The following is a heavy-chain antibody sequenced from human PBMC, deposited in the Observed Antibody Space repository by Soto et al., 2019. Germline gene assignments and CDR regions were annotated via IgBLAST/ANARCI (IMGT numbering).Heavy chain of an antibody. CDR1: GYTFTSYA. CDR2: INAGNGNT. D-gene: IGHD4-17*01. CDR3: ASRYGDYYYYGMDV. V-gene: IGHV1-3*01. Sequence: ASVKVSCKASGYTFTSYAMHWVRQAPGQRLEWMGWINAGNGNTKYSQKFQGRVTITRDTSASTACMELSSLRSEDTAVYYCASRYGDYYYYGMDVWGQGTTVTVSS. J-gene: IGHJ6*02.